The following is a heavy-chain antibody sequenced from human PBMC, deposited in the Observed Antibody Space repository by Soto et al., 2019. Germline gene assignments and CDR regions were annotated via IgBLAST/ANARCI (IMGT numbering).Heavy chain of an antibody. CDR2: IRSSGST. CDR1: GGSISSSSYY. D-gene: IGHD3-10*01. V-gene: IGHV4-61*01. CDR3: THSLREYFHY. Sequence: PSETLSLTCTVSGGSISSSSYYWTWIRQPPGKGLEWIGYIRSSGSTEYNPPLKSRVTISIDTSKNQFSLNLRSLTAADAAVYYCTHSLREYFHYWGQGTLVTVSS. J-gene: IGHJ4*02.